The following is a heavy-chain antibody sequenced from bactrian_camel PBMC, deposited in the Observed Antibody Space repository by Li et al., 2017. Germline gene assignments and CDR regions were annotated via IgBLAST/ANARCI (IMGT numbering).Heavy chain of an antibody. CDR1: GHINCRYD. V-gene: IGHV3S55*01. Sequence: QLVESGGGAVQAGGSLRLSCAASGHINCRYDMAWYRQAPGAECDMVGSFSNNGVTYVEDSVKDRLTISQDNANRILYLQMSSLTPEDTAEYNCAADPPPCTIRGPRSYSYWGQWTQVTVS. J-gene: IGHJ4*01. CDR3: AADPPPCTIRGPRSYSY. CDR2: FSNNGVT. D-gene: IGHD6*01.